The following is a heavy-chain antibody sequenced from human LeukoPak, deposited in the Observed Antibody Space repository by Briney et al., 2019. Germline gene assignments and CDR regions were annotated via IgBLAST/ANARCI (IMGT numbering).Heavy chain of an antibody. D-gene: IGHD1-1*01. CDR2: ISSSGSTI. J-gene: IGHJ6*02. CDR3: ASSGTKYYYYGMDV. Sequence: KPGGSLRLSCAASGFTFSDYYMSWIRQAPGKGLEWVSYISSSGSTIYYADSVKGRFTISRDNAKNSLYLQMNSLRAEDTAVYYCASSGTKYYYYGMDVWGQGTTVTVSS. V-gene: IGHV3-11*01. CDR1: GFTFSDYY.